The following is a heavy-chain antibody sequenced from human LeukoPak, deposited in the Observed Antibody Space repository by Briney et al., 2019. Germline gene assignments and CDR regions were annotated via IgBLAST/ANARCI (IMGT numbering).Heavy chain of an antibody. CDR2: IRYDGSNK. D-gene: IGHD2-8*02. CDR3: ASYLYWWSDLGF. J-gene: IGHJ4*02. V-gene: IGHV3-30*02. CDR1: GFTFSSYG. Sequence: GVSLRLSCAASGFTFSSYGMHWVRQAPGKGLEWVAFIRYDGSNKYYADSVKGRFTISRDNANNSLYLQMNSLRVEDTAVYFCASYLYWWSDLGFWGQGTLVTVSS.